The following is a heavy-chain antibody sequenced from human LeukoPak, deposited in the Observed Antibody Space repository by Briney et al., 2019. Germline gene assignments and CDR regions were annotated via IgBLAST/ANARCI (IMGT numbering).Heavy chain of an antibody. V-gene: IGHV3-23*01. Sequence: GGSLRLSCAASGFTFSSYAMSWVRQAPGKGLEGVSAISGSGGSTYYADSGKGRFTISRDNSKHTLYLQMNSLRAEDTAVYHCAKGSYYYDSADYFDYWGQGTLVTVSS. CDR1: GFTFSSYA. CDR3: AKGSYYYDSADYFDY. J-gene: IGHJ4*02. D-gene: IGHD3-22*01. CDR2: ISGSGGST.